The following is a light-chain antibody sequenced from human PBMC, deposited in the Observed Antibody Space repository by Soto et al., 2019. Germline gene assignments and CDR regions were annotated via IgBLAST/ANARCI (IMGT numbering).Light chain of an antibody. Sequence: DIQMTQSPSSLSASVGDRVTISCRASQGISNYLAWYQQKPGKVPNLLIYAASTLQSGVPSRFSGSGSGTAFTLTISSLQPEDVATYYCQECNTAPTWTFGQGTKVEV. CDR2: AAS. V-gene: IGKV1-27*01. CDR3: QECNTAPTWT. CDR1: QGISNY. J-gene: IGKJ1*01.